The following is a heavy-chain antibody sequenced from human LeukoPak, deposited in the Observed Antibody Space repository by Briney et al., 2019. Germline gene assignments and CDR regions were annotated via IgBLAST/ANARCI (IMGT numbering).Heavy chain of an antibody. J-gene: IGHJ4*02. Sequence: SETLSLTCTVPGGSISSYYWSWIRQPAGKGLEWIGRIYISGSTNYNPSLKSRVTMSVDTSKNQFSLKLSSVTAADTAVYYCARDSRGTVTTDNWGQGTLVTVSS. CDR2: IYISGST. V-gene: IGHV4-4*07. CDR1: GGSISSYY. D-gene: IGHD4-17*01. CDR3: ARDSRGTVTTDN.